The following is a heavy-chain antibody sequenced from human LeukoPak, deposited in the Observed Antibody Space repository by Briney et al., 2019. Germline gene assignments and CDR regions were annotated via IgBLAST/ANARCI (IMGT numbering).Heavy chain of an antibody. Sequence: PSETLSLTCTVSGGSISSYYWSWIRQPPGKGLEWIGYIYYSGSTNYNPSLKGRVTISVDTSKNQFSLKLSSVTAADTAVYYCARHRASYSEEPYDAFDIWGQGTMVTVSS. CDR2: IYYSGST. V-gene: IGHV4-59*01. CDR3: ARHRASYSEEPYDAFDI. D-gene: IGHD3-10*01. J-gene: IGHJ3*02. CDR1: GGSISSYY.